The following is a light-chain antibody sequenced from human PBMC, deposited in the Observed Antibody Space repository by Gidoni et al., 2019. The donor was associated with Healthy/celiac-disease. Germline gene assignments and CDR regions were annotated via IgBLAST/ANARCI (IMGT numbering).Light chain of an antibody. CDR2: WAS. CDR1: QSVLYSSNNKNY. CDR3: QQYDTTPYT. V-gene: IGKV4-1*01. Sequence: DIVMTQSPDSLAVSLGARATINCRSSQSVLYSSNNKNYLAWYQQKPGQPPKLLIYWASTRESGVPDRFSGSGSGTDFTLTISSLQAEDVAVYYCQQYDTTPYTFGQGTTLEMK. J-gene: IGKJ2*01.